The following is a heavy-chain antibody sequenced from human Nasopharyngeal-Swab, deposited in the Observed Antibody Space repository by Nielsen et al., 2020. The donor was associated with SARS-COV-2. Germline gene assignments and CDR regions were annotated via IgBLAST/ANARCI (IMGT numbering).Heavy chain of an antibody. CDR1: GGSVRSSRSY. D-gene: IGHD3-10*01. CDR2: INHSGST. CDR3: ARAPDYGSGSYYFLSQYYYYGMDV. V-gene: IGHV4-39*07. Sequence: SETLSLTCTVSGGSVRSSRSYWGWIRQPPGKGLEWIGEINHSGSTNYNPSLKSRVTISVDTSKNQFSLKLSSVTAANTAVYYCARAPDYGSGSYYFLSQYYYYGMDVWGQGTTVTVSS. J-gene: IGHJ6*02.